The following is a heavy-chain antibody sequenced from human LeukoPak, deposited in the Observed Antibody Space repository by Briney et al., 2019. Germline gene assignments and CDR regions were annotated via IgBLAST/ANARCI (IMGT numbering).Heavy chain of an antibody. D-gene: IGHD5-18*01. CDR1: GGSISSYY. CDR3: ARDRYSYGTTYWYFDL. CDR2: IYYSGST. V-gene: IGHV4-59*01. Sequence: LETLSLTCTVSGGSISSYYWSWIRQPPGKGLEWIGYIYYSGSTNYNPSLKSRVTISVDTSKNQFSLKLSSVTAADTAVYYCARDRYSYGTTYWYFDLWGRGTLVTVSS. J-gene: IGHJ2*01.